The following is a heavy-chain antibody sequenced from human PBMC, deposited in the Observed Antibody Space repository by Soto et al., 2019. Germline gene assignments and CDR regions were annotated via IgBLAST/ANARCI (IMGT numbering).Heavy chain of an antibody. Sequence: SAKVSCKASGGTFSSYAISWVRQAPGQGLEWMGGIIPIFGTANYAQKFQGRVTITADESTSTAYMELSSLRSEDTAVYYCARSSSSLVYYYYGMDVWGQGTTVTVSS. V-gene: IGHV1-69*13. CDR3: ARSSSSLVYYYYGMDV. CDR1: GGTFSSYA. J-gene: IGHJ6*02. D-gene: IGHD6-6*01. CDR2: IIPIFGTA.